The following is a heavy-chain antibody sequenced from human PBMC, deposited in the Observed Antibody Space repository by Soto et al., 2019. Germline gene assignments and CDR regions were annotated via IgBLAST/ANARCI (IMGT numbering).Heavy chain of an antibody. J-gene: IGHJ4*02. V-gene: IGHV1-69*06. D-gene: IGHD6-19*01. Sequence: AVKVSCKASGGTFSSYAISWVRQAPGQGLEWMGGIIPIFGTANYAQKFQGRVTITADKSTSTAYMELSSLRSEDTAVYYCARSIAVAGRGFDYWGQGALVTVSS. CDR1: GGTFSSYA. CDR2: IIPIFGTA. CDR3: ARSIAVAGRGFDY.